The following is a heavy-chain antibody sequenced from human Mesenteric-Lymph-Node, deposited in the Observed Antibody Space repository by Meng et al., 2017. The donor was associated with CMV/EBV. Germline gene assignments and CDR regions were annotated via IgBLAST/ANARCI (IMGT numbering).Heavy chain of an antibody. V-gene: IGHV4-30-4*01. CDR3: AREGTNSYYFDY. CDR1: GASISSGDSY. CDR2: IYESGST. Sequence: VSGASISSGDSYWSWIRQPPGKGLEWIGYIYESGSTFYNPSLESRVTISVDTSKNQFSLKVMSVTAADTAVYYCAREGTNSYYFDYWGQGTLVTVSS. D-gene: IGHD1-14*01. J-gene: IGHJ4*02.